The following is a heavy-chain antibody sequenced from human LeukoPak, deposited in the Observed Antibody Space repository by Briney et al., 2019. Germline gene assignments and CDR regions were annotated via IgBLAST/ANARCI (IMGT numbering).Heavy chain of an antibody. CDR3: ARVSGMATAWVDY. Sequence: SETLSLTCTVSGGSISSSSYYWGWIRQPPGKGLGWIGSIYYSGSTYYNPSLKSRVTISVDTSKNQFSLKLSSVTAADTAVYYCARVSGMATAWVDYWGRGTLVTVSS. J-gene: IGHJ4*02. CDR2: IYYSGST. V-gene: IGHV4-39*01. CDR1: GGSISSSSYY. D-gene: IGHD5-24*01.